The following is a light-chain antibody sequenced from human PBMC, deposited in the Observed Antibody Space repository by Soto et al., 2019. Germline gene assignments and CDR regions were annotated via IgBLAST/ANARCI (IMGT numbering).Light chain of an antibody. CDR3: SSYTSSGTQV. V-gene: IGLV2-14*01. Sequence: QLVLTQPASVSGSPGQSITISCTGTSSDIGGHIFVSWYQQHPGKAPKVMIYNVSYRPSGVSNRFSGSKSANTASLTISGLQADDEADYYCSSYTSSGTQVFGTGTKLTVL. J-gene: IGLJ1*01. CDR2: NVS. CDR1: SSDIGGHIF.